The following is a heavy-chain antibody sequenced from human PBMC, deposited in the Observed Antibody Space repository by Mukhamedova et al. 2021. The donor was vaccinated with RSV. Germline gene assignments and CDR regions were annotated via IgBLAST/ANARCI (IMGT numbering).Heavy chain of an antibody. CDR3: ASTDLDQLVSLGLDA. CDR2: FLPTGST. D-gene: IGHD3/OR15-3a*01. J-gene: IGHJ3*01. Sequence: GGSMSAYYWNWIRQSAGRGLEWIGRFLPTGSTNYDPSFRSRVIMSVDTSKNQLSLSLTSVTAADTAIYYCASTDLDQLVSLGLDA. CDR1: GGSMSAYY. V-gene: IGHV4-59*10.